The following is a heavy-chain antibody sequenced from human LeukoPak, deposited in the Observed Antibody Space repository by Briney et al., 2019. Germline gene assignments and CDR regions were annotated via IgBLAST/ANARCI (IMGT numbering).Heavy chain of an antibody. Sequence: SETLSLTCTVSGGSISSSDYYWSWIRQPPGKGLEWIGYIYYSGSTNYNPSLKSRVTISVDTSKNQFSLKLSSVTAADTAVYYCARYGSGSYYTFDYWGQGTLVTVSS. V-gene: IGHV4-61*08. D-gene: IGHD3-10*01. CDR3: ARYGSGSYYTFDY. CDR1: GGSISSSDYY. CDR2: IYYSGST. J-gene: IGHJ4*02.